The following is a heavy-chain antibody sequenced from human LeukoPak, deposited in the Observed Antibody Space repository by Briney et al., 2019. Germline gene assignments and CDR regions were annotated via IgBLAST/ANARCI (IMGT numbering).Heavy chain of an antibody. CDR1: GYTFTSYD. CDR3: ARNYDFWIGYSTDAFDI. D-gene: IGHD3-3*01. V-gene: IGHV1-8*01. CDR2: MNPNSGNT. J-gene: IGHJ3*02. Sequence: ASVKVSCKASGYTFTSYDINWVRQATGQGLEWMGWMNPNSGNTGYAQKFQGRVTMTRKTSISTAYMELSSLRSEDTAVYYCARNYDFWIGYSTDAFDISGQGTMVTVSS.